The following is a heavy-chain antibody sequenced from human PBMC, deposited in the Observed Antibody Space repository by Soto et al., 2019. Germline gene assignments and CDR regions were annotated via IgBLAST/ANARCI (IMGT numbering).Heavy chain of an antibody. Sequence: QVQLVQSGAEVKEPGASVKVSCKTSGYTFTTYSISWVRQAPGQGLEWMGWISAYNGNTNYAQKFQGRVTMTTDTSTTTAYMELRSLRSDDTAVFYCARDHRPTTVTQYYFDYWGQGTLVTVSS. CDR2: ISAYNGNT. V-gene: IGHV1-18*01. J-gene: IGHJ4*02. D-gene: IGHD4-4*01. CDR3: ARDHRPTTVTQYYFDY. CDR1: GYTFTTYS.